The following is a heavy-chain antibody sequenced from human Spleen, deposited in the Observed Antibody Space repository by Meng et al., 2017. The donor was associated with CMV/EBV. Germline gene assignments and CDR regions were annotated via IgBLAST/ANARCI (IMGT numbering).Heavy chain of an antibody. V-gene: IGHV3-48*04. Sequence: GESLKISCAASGFTFSTYSMNWVRQAPGKGLEWVSYISSSNSTIYYADSVKGRFTISRDNAKNSLYLQMNSLRAEETAVYYCASLSGGSWIYYYGMDVWGQGTTVTVSS. D-gene: IGHD2-15*01. CDR1: GFTFSTYS. J-gene: IGHJ6*02. CDR2: ISSSNSTI. CDR3: ASLSGGSWIYYYGMDV.